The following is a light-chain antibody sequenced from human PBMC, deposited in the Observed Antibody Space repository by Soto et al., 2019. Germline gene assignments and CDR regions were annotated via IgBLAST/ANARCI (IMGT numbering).Light chain of an antibody. J-gene: IGKJ1*01. CDR1: QSISNNF. V-gene: IGKV3-20*01. CDR3: QQYGGSPPT. CDR2: GAS. Sequence: EIVLTQSPGTLSLSPGESAALSCRASQSISNNFLAWYQRKPGQAPRLLIYGASYRATDIPYRFSGSGSGPDFTLTITRLEPDDFAVYYCQQYGGSPPTFGQGPPVEVK.